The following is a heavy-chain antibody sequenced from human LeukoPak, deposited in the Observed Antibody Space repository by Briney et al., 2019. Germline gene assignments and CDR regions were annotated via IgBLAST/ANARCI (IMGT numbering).Heavy chain of an antibody. CDR2: ISGSGTT. J-gene: IGHJ4*01. D-gene: IGHD2-15*01. CDR3: ARQLGYCSGGGCYFDY. Sequence: GGSLRLSCAASGFTFSSYAMNWVRQAPGKGLEWVSAISGSGTTYYADSVKGRFTISRDNSKNTLYLQMSGLRGEDAAVYYCARQLGYCSGGGCYFDYWGQGTLITVSS. CDR1: GFTFSSYA. V-gene: IGHV3-23*01.